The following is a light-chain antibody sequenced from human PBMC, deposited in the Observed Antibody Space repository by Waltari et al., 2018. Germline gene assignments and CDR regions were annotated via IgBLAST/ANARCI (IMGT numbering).Light chain of an antibody. V-gene: IGKV3-20*01. CDR2: DAS. Sequence: EIVLTQSPGTLSLSPGERATLFCRASQSVTRTLAWYQQKPGQAPRLPIYDASSRATGIPDRVSGSGYGTDFSLTISRLEPEDFAVYYCQKYGTLPATFGQGTKVEIK. J-gene: IGKJ1*01. CDR1: QSVTRT. CDR3: QKYGTLPAT.